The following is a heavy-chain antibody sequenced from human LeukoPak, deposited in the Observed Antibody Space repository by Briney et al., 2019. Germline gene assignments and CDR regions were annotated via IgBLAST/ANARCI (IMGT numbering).Heavy chain of an antibody. CDR1: GGSISSGGYY. CDR3: ARSLYDILTGYEYYLDY. V-gene: IGHV4-31*03. J-gene: IGHJ4*02. CDR2: IYYSGST. Sequence: PSQTLSLTCTVSGGSISSGGYYWSWIRQHPGKGLEWIGYIYYSGSTYYNPSLKSRVTISVDTSKNQFSLKLSSVTAADTAVYYCARSLYDILTGYEYYLDYWGQGTLVTVSS. D-gene: IGHD3-9*01.